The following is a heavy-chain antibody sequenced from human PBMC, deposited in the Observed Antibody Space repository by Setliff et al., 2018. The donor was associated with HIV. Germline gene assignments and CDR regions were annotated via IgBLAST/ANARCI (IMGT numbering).Heavy chain of an antibody. J-gene: IGHJ4*02. V-gene: IGHV4-4*02. CDR2: VCQRGGI. CDR1: GDSIDSPHC. D-gene: IGHD3-16*01. Sequence: PSETLSLTCTVSGDSIDSPHCWSWVRQSLEKGLEWIGEVCQRGGINYYPFFWSRAIISMDKPRSYFSLRLTSVTAADTAIHFCVRNSGWALGSWGQGILVTVSS. CDR3: VRNSGWALGS.